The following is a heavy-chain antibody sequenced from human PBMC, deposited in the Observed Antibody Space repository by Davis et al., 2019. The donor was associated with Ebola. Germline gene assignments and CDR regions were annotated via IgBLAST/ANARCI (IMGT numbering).Heavy chain of an antibody. Sequence: PGGSLRLSCAASGFTFSSYSMNWVRQAPGKGLEWVSYISSSSSTIYYADSVKGRFTISRDNAKNSLYLQMNSLRDEDTAVYYCAREVVGDFWSGPPFDYWGQGTLVTVSS. CDR3: AREVVGDFWSGPPFDY. CDR2: ISSSSSTI. D-gene: IGHD3-3*01. V-gene: IGHV3-48*02. J-gene: IGHJ4*02. CDR1: GFTFSSYS.